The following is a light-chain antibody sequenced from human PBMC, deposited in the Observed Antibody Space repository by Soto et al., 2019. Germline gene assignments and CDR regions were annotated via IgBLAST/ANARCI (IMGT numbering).Light chain of an antibody. CDR3: GNWESSLSGFV. CDR2: ENN. J-gene: IGLJ1*01. Sequence: QSVLTQPPSVSAAPGQKVTISCSGSSSNIENNYVSWYQQLPGTAPKLLIYENNRRPSGIPDRFTGSKSGTSATLGITGLQTGDEADYYCGNWESSLSGFVFGTGTKVTVL. CDR1: SSNIENNY. V-gene: IGLV1-51*02.